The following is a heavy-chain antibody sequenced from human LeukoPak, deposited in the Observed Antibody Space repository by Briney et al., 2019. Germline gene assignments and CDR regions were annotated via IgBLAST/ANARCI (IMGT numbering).Heavy chain of an antibody. D-gene: IGHD4-17*01. Sequence: QSGGSLRLSCAASGFSFMSYGMHSVRQAPGKGLEWVGVISDDGRRKDYADSVKGRFTISRDNSKDTLYLQMNGLRAEDTAVYYCAKRPSDYGDYVSYFDYWGQGTLVTVSS. V-gene: IGHV3-30*18. CDR1: GFSFMSYG. CDR2: ISDDGRRK. CDR3: AKRPSDYGDYVSYFDY. J-gene: IGHJ4*02.